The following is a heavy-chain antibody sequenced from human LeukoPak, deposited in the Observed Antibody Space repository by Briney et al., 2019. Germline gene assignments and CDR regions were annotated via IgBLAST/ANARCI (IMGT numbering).Heavy chain of an antibody. V-gene: IGHV3-21*01. CDR3: ARVGLAVAGPYFDY. D-gene: IGHD6-19*01. Sequence: PSETLSLTCAVSGDSISNSNWWSWVRQAPGKGLEWVSSISSGASYIYYADSVKGRFTISRDNAKNSLYLQMNSLRAEDTAVYYCARVGLAVAGPYFDYWGQGTLVTVSS. CDR1: GDSISNSNW. CDR2: ISSGASYI. J-gene: IGHJ4*02.